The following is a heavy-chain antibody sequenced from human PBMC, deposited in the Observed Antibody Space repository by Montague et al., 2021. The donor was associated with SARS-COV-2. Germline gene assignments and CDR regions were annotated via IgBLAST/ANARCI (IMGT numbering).Heavy chain of an antibody. Sequence: SETLSLTCTVSGVSISDSNFHWGWIRQPPGKGLECIGTLYYSGPTYYNPPLKSRVTTSMDTSKNQFPLMLTSAIAADTAVYYCARLRGGTPGEHWGQGALVTVSS. J-gene: IGHJ4*02. CDR2: LYYSGPT. CDR3: ARLRGGTPGEH. D-gene: IGHD2-21*01. CDR1: GVSISDSNFH. V-gene: IGHV4-39*06.